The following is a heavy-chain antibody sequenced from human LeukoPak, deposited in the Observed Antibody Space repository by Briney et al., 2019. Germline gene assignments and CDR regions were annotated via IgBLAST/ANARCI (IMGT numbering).Heavy chain of an antibody. J-gene: IGHJ4*02. CDR1: GGSISSGDYY. CDR3: ARGLWLKYYFDY. V-gene: IGHV4-30-4*01. CDR2: IFYSGST. Sequence: SETLSLTCSVSGGSISSGDYYWSWFRQPPGNDLEWIGFIFYSGSTDFNPSLKSRVTISLDTSENQFSLRLSSVTAADTAVYYCARGLWLKYYFDYWGLGTLVTVSS. D-gene: IGHD6-19*01.